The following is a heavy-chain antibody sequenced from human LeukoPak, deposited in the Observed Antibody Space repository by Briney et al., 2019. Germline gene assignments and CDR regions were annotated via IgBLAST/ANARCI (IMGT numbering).Heavy chain of an antibody. J-gene: IGHJ4*02. CDR1: GYTFTGYS. Sequence: GASVKVSCKASGYTFTGYSTHWVRQAPGQGLEWMGWINPSSGGTKYAQKFQGRVTMTRDTSISTAYMELNILRSDDTAVYYCARGSYDSSGYYFDPYFDYWGQGTLVTVSS. CDR2: INPSSGGT. CDR3: ARGSYDSSGYYFDPYFDY. V-gene: IGHV1-2*02. D-gene: IGHD3-22*01.